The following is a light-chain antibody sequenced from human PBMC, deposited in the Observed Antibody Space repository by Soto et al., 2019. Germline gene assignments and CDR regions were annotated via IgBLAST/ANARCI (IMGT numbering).Light chain of an antibody. J-gene: IGKJ2*01. CDR3: QQSYSTPYT. Sequence: DIQMTQSPSSLSASVGDRVTITCRASQSIISYLNWYQQKPGKAPKLLIYAASSLHSGVPSRFSGSGSGTDFTLTISSLQPEDFATYYCQQSYSTPYTFGQGTKLEIK. CDR1: QSIISY. CDR2: AAS. V-gene: IGKV1-39*01.